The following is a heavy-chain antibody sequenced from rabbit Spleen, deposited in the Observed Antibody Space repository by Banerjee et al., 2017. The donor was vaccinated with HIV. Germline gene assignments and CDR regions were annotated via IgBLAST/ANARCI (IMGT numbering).Heavy chain of an antibody. V-gene: IGHV1S45*01. CDR1: GFSFSSSYC. Sequence: QEQLEESGGDLVKPEGSLTLTCTASGFSFSSSYCMCWVRQAPGKGLEWIGCIYTAGDRPYYASWAKARFTISKISSTTVTLQMTSLTAADTATYFCARDAGTSFSTYGMDLWSPGTLVTVS. D-gene: IGHD8-1*01. CDR3: ARDAGTSFSTYGMDL. J-gene: IGHJ6*01. CDR2: IYTAGDRP.